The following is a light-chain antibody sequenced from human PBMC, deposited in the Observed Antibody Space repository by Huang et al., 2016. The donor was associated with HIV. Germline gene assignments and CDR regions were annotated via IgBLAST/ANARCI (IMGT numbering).Light chain of an antibody. J-gene: IGKJ5*01. V-gene: IGKV3-11*01. CDR1: QSVSTS. CDR2: EAS. Sequence: EILLTQSPATLSLSPGERATLSCRASQSVSTSLAWYQQQPGQAPRRHIYEASRRAPGIPPRFRGSGSGTDFTLTISSLDPEGFAVYYCQQCNSWPLTFAQGTRLEIK. CDR3: QQCNSWPLT.